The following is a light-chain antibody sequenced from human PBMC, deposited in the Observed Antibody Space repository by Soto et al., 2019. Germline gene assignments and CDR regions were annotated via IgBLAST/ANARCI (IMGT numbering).Light chain of an antibody. J-gene: IGKJ1*01. Sequence: DIVMTQSPATLSVSPGERVTLSCRASQSISSSLAWYQQKPGQAPRLLIHGASTRATGVPARFGGSGSGTQFTLTISSLQSEDFGAYYCQQYNAWPGTFGQGTKVDI. CDR2: GAS. CDR3: QQYNAWPGT. V-gene: IGKV3-15*01. CDR1: QSISSS.